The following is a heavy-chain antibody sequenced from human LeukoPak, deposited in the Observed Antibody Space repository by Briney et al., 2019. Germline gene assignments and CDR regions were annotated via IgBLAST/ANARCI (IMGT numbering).Heavy chain of an antibody. Sequence: SETLSLTCAVYGGSFSGYYWSWIRQPPGKGLEWIGEINHSGSTNYNPSLKSRVTISVDTSKNQFSLKLSSVTAADTAVYYCAITLGYCSSTSCHDAFDIWGQGTMVTVSS. CDR1: GGSFSGYY. D-gene: IGHD2-2*01. V-gene: IGHV4-34*01. CDR2: INHSGST. CDR3: AITLGYCSSTSCHDAFDI. J-gene: IGHJ3*02.